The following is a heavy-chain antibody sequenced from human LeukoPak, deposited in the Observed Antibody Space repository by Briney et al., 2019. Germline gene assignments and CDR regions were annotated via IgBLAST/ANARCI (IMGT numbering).Heavy chain of an antibody. V-gene: IGHV1-69*13. Sequence: SVTVSCKASGGTFISYAISWVRQAPGQGLEWMGGIIPIFGTANYAQKFQGRVTITADESTSTAYMELSSLRSEDTAVYYCASWHTDVPGSGYWGQGTLVTVSS. CDR1: GGTFISYA. CDR3: ASWHTDVPGSGY. CDR2: IIPIFGTA. J-gene: IGHJ4*02. D-gene: IGHD1-14*01.